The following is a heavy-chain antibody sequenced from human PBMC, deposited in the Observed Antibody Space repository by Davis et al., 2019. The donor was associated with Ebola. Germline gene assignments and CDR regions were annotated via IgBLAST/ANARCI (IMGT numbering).Heavy chain of an antibody. D-gene: IGHD3-22*01. J-gene: IGHJ3*02. CDR3: AREGGRYYDSSGYVFDI. V-gene: IGHV1-46*01. CDR2: INPITGGT. CDR1: GYRFTSYY. Sequence: ASVKVSCKASGYRFTSYYMHWVRQAPGQGLAWMGIINPITGGTSYAQNFQVRVNMTRDTSTSTVYMELSSLRSKDTAVYYCAREGGRYYDSSGYVFDIWGQGTMVKVSS.